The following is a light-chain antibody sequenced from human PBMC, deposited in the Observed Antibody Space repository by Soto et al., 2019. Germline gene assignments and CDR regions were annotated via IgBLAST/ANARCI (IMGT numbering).Light chain of an antibody. CDR1: QSLLHSNGYNY. J-gene: IGKJ5*01. CDR3: MQALQTPLT. Sequence: DIVMTQSPLSLPVTPGEPASISCRSSQSLLHSNGYNYLDWYLQKPGQSPQLLIYLGSNRASGVPDRFSGSGSGTECTLKISRVEAEDVGLYYCMQALQTPLTFGQGTRLEIK. V-gene: IGKV2-28*01. CDR2: LGS.